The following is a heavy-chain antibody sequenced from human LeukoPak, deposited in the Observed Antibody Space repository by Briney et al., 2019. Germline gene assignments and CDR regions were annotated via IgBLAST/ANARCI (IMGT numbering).Heavy chain of an antibody. V-gene: IGHV4-59*01. CDR2: VSYSGST. CDR1: GGSISNYY. J-gene: IGHJ5*02. CDR3: ARQDYGDNNWFDP. D-gene: IGHD4-17*01. Sequence: SETLSLTCTVSGGSISNYYWSWIRRPPGKGLEWIGYVSYSGSTNYNPSLRSRVTISVDTSKNQFSLELSSVTAADTAVYYCARQDYGDNNWFDPWGQGTLVTVSS.